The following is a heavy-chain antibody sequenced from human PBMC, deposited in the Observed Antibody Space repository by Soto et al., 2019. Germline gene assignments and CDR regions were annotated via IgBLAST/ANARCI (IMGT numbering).Heavy chain of an antibody. D-gene: IGHD6-13*01. V-gene: IGHV4-59*01. J-gene: IGHJ6*02. CDR3: ARVVRQQLVAPAGYYYYGMDV. CDR2: IYYSGST. Sequence: PSETLSLTCTVSGGSISSYYWSWIRQPPGKGLEWIGYIYYSGSTTYNPSLKRRVTIAVDTAKKQFSLKLSSVIVADPAVYYCARVVRQQLVAPAGYYYYGMDVWGQGTTVTASS. CDR1: GGSISSYY.